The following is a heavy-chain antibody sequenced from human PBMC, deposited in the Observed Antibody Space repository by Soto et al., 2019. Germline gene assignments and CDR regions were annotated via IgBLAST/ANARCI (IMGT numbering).Heavy chain of an antibody. CDR2: IYWNDDK. CDR1: GFSLSTSGVG. CDR3: AHRSLNVGQQYAFDI. Sequence: SGPTLVNPTQTLTLTCTFSGFSLSTSGVGVGWIRQPPGKALEWLALIYWNDDKRCSPSLKSRLTISKDTSKNQVVLTMTNMDPVDTATYYCAHRSLNVGQQYAFDIWGQGTMVTVSS. D-gene: IGHD6-13*01. J-gene: IGHJ3*02. V-gene: IGHV2-5*01.